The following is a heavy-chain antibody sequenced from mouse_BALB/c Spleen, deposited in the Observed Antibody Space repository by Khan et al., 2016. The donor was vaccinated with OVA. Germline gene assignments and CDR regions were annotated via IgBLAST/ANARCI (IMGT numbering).Heavy chain of an antibody. J-gene: IGHJ1*01. CDR2: INTYTGEP. Sequence: QIQLVQSGPELKKPGETVKISCKASGYTFTNYGINWVKQAPGKGLKWMGWINTYTGEPTYADDFKGRFDFSLETSASTAYLQINNLKNEDMTTYYSTRISSYWYSDVWGAGTTVTVSS. D-gene: IGHD6-2*01. CDR1: GYTFTNYG. CDR3: TRISSYWYSDV. V-gene: IGHV9-1*02.